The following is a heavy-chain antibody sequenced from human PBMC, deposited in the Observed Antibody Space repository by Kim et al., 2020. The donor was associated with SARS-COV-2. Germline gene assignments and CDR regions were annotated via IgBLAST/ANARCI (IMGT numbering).Heavy chain of an antibody. Sequence: GGSLRLSCAASGFTFSDYYMSWIRQAPGKGLEWVSYISSSSSYTNYADSVKGRFTISRDNAKNSLYLQMNSLRAEDTAVYYCASHPWGDLLGGMDVWGQGTTVTVSS. V-gene: IGHV3-11*06. CDR3: ASHPWGDLLGGMDV. CDR2: ISSSSSYT. CDR1: GFTFSDYY. D-gene: IGHD3-16*01. J-gene: IGHJ6*02.